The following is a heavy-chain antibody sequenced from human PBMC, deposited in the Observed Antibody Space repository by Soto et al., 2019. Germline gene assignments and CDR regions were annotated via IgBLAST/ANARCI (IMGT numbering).Heavy chain of an antibody. V-gene: IGHV4-30-4*01. CDR2: IYHYGST. Sequence: PSETLSLTCTVSSDSLDSGDSYWSWIRQPPGKGLEWIGYIYHYGSTSYNPSLKSRLIISVDTSKNQFSLKVSSVTGADTAVYYCARGVYADYSYYFEYWGQGALVTVSS. CDR3: ARGVYADYSYYFEY. CDR1: SDSLDSGDSY. D-gene: IGHD4-17*01. J-gene: IGHJ4*02.